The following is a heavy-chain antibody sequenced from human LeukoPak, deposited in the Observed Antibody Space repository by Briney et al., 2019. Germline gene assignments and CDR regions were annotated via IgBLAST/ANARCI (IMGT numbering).Heavy chain of an antibody. V-gene: IGHV4-34*01. D-gene: IGHD1-1*01. CDR2: INHSGST. CDR3: ARAVTLQLFDY. Sequence: PSETLSLTCAVYGGSFSGYYWNWIRQPPGKGLEWIGEINHSGSTNYNPSLKSRVTISVDTSKNQFSLKRSSVTAADTAVYYCARAVTLQLFDYWGQGTLVTVSS. J-gene: IGHJ4*02. CDR1: GGSFSGYY.